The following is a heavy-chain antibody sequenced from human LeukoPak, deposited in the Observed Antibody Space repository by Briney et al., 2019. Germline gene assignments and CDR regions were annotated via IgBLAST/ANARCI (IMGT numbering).Heavy chain of an antibody. V-gene: IGHV4-4*07. J-gene: IGHJ4*02. Sequence: SETLSLTCTVSGGPISGQHWSWIRQPAGKGLEWIGYIYPSGNTSYNPSLKSRVTMSPDTSKSQFSLKLSSMIAAHPAVYFWARLRIKPLYFDYWGQGILVTVSS. CDR1: GGPISGQH. D-gene: IGHD2/OR15-2a*01. CDR2: IYPSGNT. CDR3: ARLRIKPLYFDY.